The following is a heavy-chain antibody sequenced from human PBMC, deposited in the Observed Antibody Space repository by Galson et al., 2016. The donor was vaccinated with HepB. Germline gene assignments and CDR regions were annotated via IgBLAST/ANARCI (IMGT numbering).Heavy chain of an antibody. CDR2: IYPGDSGT. J-gene: IGHJ5*02. V-gene: IGHV5-51*01. D-gene: IGHD6-19*01. Sequence: QSGAEVKKPGESLNISCKASGYTFTNYWIGWVRQMPGKGLEWMGLIYPGDSGTRYSPSFLGPVTISRDNAKNTLHLQMNSLRGEDTAIYYCARDPSTVAAVGYNWFDAWGQGTLVTVS. CDR3: ARDPSTVAAVGYNWFDA. CDR1: GYTFTNYW.